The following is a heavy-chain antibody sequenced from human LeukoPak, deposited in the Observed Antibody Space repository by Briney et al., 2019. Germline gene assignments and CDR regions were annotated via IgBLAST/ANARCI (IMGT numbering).Heavy chain of an antibody. D-gene: IGHD5-18*01. CDR3: ARSQPGYSYGSEFDY. Sequence: ASVKVSCKASGYTFTGYYMHWVRPAPGQGLEWMGWINPNSGGTNYAQKFQGRVTMTRDTSISTAYMELSRLRSDDTAVYYCARSQPGYSYGSEFDYWGQGTLVTVSS. V-gene: IGHV1-2*02. CDR2: INPNSGGT. J-gene: IGHJ4*02. CDR1: GYTFTGYY.